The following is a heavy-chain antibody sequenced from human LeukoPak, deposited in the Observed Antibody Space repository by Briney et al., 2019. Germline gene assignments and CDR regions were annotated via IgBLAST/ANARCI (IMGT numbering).Heavy chain of an antibody. Sequence: SETLSLTCAVYGGSFSGYYWSWIRQPPGKGLEWIGEINHSGSTNHNPSLESRVTISVDTSKNQFSLKLSSVTAADTAVYYCARAPYDFWSGKPYYMDVWGKGTTVTVSS. CDR3: ARAPYDFWSGKPYYMDV. CDR2: INHSGST. V-gene: IGHV4-34*01. D-gene: IGHD3-3*01. J-gene: IGHJ6*03. CDR1: GGSFSGYY.